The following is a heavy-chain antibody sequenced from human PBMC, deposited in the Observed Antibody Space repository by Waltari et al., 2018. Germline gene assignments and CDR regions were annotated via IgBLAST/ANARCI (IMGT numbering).Heavy chain of an antibody. J-gene: IGHJ5*02. V-gene: IGHV4-39*07. CDR1: GGSISSSSYY. D-gene: IGHD2-2*01. CDR3: ASSSTEWFDP. Sequence: QLQLQESGPGLVKPSETLSLTCPVSGGSISSSSYYWGWIRQPPGKGLEWIGSIYYSGSTYYNPSLKSRVTISVDTSKNQFSLKLSSVTAADTAVYYCASSSTEWFDPWGQGTLVTVSS. CDR2: IYYSGST.